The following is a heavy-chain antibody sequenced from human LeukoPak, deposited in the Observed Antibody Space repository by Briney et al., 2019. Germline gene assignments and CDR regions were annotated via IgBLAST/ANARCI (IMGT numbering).Heavy chain of an antibody. V-gene: IGHV1-8*01. CDR3: ARGPYCSGGSCYADY. J-gene: IGHJ4*02. D-gene: IGHD2-15*01. Sequence: ASVKVSCKASGYTFTSYDINWVRQATGQGLEWMGWMNPNSGNTGYAQKFQGRVTMTRNTSISTAYMELRSLRSDDTAVYYCARGPYCSGGSCYADYWGQGTLVTVSS. CDR2: MNPNSGNT. CDR1: GYTFTSYD.